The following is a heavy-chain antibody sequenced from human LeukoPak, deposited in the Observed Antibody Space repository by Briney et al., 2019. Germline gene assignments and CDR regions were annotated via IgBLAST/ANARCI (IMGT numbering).Heavy chain of an antibody. Sequence: PSETLSLTCTVSGGPISSYYWSWIRQPPGKGLEWIGYIYYSGSTNYNPSLKSRVTISVDTSKNQFSLKLSSVTAADTAVYYCARDFGYDRTFDIWGQGTMVTVSS. CDR1: GGPISSYY. CDR3: ARDFGYDRTFDI. CDR2: IYYSGST. D-gene: IGHD3-22*01. V-gene: IGHV4-59*13. J-gene: IGHJ3*02.